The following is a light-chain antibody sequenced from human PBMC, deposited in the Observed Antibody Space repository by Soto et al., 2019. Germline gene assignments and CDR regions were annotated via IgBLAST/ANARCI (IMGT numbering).Light chain of an antibody. CDR1: QDISNF. V-gene: IGKV1-33*01. CDR2: DAS. CDR3: QQYNNWPPWT. Sequence: DIQMTQSPSYLCASVGDSVAVTCRASQDISNFLNWYQQTPGKAPKLLTYDASDLETVVPSRFSGTGSGTEFTLTISSLQSEDFAVYYCQQYNNWPPWTFGQGTKVDIK. J-gene: IGKJ1*01.